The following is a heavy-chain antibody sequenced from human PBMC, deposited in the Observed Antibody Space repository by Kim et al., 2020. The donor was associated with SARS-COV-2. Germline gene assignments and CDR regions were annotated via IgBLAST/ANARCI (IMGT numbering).Heavy chain of an antibody. J-gene: IGHJ4*02. D-gene: IGHD2-15*01. CDR3: ARNSDTLGFVY. CDR1: GFTFRSYG. V-gene: IGHV3-33*01. CDR2: IWYDGSQK. Sequence: GGCLRLSCTASGFTFRSYGMHWVRQAPGKGLEWVAVIWYDGSQKYYGDSVKGRFTISRDNSKTTLYLQVNSLRVEDTAVYFCARNSDTLGFVYRGQGTLVTVAS.